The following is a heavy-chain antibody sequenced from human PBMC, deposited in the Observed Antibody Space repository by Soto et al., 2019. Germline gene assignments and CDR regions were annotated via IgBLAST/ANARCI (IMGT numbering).Heavy chain of an antibody. V-gene: IGHV3-74*01. CDR1: GFTFSNSW. CDR2: INADGTST. CDR3: VEVWARGVGVPRFCVDS. J-gene: IGHJ4*02. D-gene: IGHD1-1*01. Sequence: DVQLVESGGGLVQPGGSLRLSCAASGFTFSNSWMHWVRQVSGKGLEWVSRINADGTSTSYADSVKGRFTISRDNAKNTLYLHVNRLRAEDTAVYYCVEVWARGVGVPRFCVDSWGQGALVTVSS.